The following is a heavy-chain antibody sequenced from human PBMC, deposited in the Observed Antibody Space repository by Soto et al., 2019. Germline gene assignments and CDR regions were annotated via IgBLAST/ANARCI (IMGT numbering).Heavy chain of an antibody. CDR2: IIPIFGTA. D-gene: IGHD6-13*01. CDR3: ARDRSQQQHSNSFWFDP. Sequence: SVKVSCKASGGTFSSYAISWVRQAPGQGLEWMGGIIPIFGTANYAQKFQGRVTITADESTSTAYMELSSLRSEDTAVYYCARDRSQQQHSNSFWFDPWGQGTLVTVSS. V-gene: IGHV1-69*13. CDR1: GGTFSSYA. J-gene: IGHJ5*02.